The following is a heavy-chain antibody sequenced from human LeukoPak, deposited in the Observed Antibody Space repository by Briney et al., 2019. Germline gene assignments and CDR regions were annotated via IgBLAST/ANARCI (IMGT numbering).Heavy chain of an antibody. J-gene: IGHJ3*02. Sequence: SETLSLTCTVSGYSISSGYYWGWIRQPPGKGLEWIGSIYHSGSTYYNPSLKSRVTISVDTSKNQFSLKLSSVTAADTAVHYCARDGNSGTDAFDIWGQGTMVTVSS. V-gene: IGHV4-38-2*02. CDR1: GYSISSGYY. CDR2: IYHSGST. D-gene: IGHD1-26*01. CDR3: ARDGNSGTDAFDI.